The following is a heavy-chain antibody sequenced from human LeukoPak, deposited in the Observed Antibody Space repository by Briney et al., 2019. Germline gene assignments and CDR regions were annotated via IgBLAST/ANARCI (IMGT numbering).Heavy chain of an antibody. CDR3: VRVRGGGNSCDLDR. J-gene: IGHJ5*02. V-gene: IGHV3-72*01. CDR1: AFTFSDHY. Sequence: GGSLRLSCAASAFTFSDHYMDWVRRAPGKGLEWVGRTRNKANSYTTEYAASVKGRFTISRDDSKSSLYLQMNSLKTDDTAGYYCVRVRGGGNSCDLDRWGQGTLVTVSS. D-gene: IGHD4-23*01. CDR2: TRNKANSYTT.